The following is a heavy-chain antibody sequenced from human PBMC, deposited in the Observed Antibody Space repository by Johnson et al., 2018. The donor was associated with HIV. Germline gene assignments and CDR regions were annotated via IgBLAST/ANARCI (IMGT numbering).Heavy chain of an antibody. J-gene: IGHJ3*02. CDR1: GFTFSHAW. CDR3: ARYSYGTLDALDI. V-gene: IGHV3-72*01. Sequence: VQLVESGGGLVKPGGSLRLSCVASGFTFSHAWMTWVRQAPGKGLEWVGRTRNNANSYSTEYAASVKGRFTISRDDSKNSLYRQMNSLKTEDTAVYYCARYSYGTLDALDIWGHGTMVTVSS. CDR2: TRNNANSYST. D-gene: IGHD5-18*01.